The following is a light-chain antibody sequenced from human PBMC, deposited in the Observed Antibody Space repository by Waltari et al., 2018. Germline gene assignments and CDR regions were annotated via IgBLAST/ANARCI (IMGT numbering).Light chain of an antibody. CDR3: YSTDISGNHRV. J-gene: IGLJ3*02. Sequence: SYELTQPPSVSVSPGQTARITCSGDALPKKFAYWYQQKSGQAPVLVIYEDRDRPPGSPGRVSGSSSGTMATLTINGAQVEYEADYYCYSTDISGNHRVFGGGTKLTVL. CDR1: ALPKKF. V-gene: IGLV3-10*01. CDR2: EDR.